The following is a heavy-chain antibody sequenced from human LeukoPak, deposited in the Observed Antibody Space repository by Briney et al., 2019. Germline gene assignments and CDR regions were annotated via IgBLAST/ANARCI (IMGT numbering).Heavy chain of an antibody. CDR3: ARATYYYDSSGYYHTYYFDY. J-gene: IGHJ4*02. D-gene: IGHD3-22*01. V-gene: IGHV3-30-3*01. Sequence: GRSLRLSCAASGFTFSSYAMHWVRQAPGKGLEWVAVISYDGSNKYYADSVKGRFTISRDNSKNTLYLQMNSLRAEDTAVYYCARATYYYDSSGYYHTYYFDYWGRGTLVTVSS. CDR1: GFTFSSYA. CDR2: ISYDGSNK.